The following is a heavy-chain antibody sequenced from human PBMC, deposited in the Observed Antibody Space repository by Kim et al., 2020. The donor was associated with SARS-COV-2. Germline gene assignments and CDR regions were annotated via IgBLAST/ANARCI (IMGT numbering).Heavy chain of an antibody. V-gene: IGHV3-30*10. CDR3: ARDPSLQIRWYFDI. Sequence: YTDSVKGRFTISRDTTKNTLYLQMSSLRGEDTAVFYCARDPSLQIRWYFDIWGRGTLVTVSS. J-gene: IGHJ2*01.